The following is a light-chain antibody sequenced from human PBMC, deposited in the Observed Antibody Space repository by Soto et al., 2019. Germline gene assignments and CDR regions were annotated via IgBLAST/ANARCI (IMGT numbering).Light chain of an antibody. CDR3: QQYYSTLLT. J-gene: IGKJ4*01. CDR1: QSVLYSSNNKHY. CDR2: WAS. Sequence: DIVMTQSPDSLAVSLGEXATINCKSSQSVLYSSNNKHYLAWYQQKPGQPPKLLIYWASTRESGVPDRFSGSGSGTDFTLTISSLQAEDVAVYYCQQYYSTLLTFRGGTKVDIK. V-gene: IGKV4-1*01.